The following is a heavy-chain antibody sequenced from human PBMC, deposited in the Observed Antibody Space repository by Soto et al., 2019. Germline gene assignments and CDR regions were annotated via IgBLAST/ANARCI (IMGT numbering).Heavy chain of an antibody. CDR1: GYTFTSYD. V-gene: IGHV1-8*01. CDR3: AILYGSGSYYLYYYYGMDV. Sequence: GASVKVSCKASGYTFTSYDINWVRQATGQGLEWMGWMNPNSGNTGYAQKFQGRVTMTRNTSISTAYMELSSLRSEDTAVYYCAILYGSGSYYLYYYYGMDVWGQGTTVTVSS. D-gene: IGHD3-10*01. CDR2: MNPNSGNT. J-gene: IGHJ6*02.